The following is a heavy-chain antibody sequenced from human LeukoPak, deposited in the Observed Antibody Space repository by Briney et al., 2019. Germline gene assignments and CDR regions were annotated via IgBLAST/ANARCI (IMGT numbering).Heavy chain of an antibody. CDR3: ARVDGSPDY. Sequence: GASVKVSCKASGYTFTGYYIHWVRQAPGQGLEWMGWISAYNGNTNYAQKLQGRVTMTTDTSTNTAYMELSSLRSEDTAIYYCARVDGSPDYWGQGTLVTVSS. J-gene: IGHJ4*02. D-gene: IGHD2-15*01. V-gene: IGHV1-18*04. CDR2: ISAYNGNT. CDR1: GYTFTGYY.